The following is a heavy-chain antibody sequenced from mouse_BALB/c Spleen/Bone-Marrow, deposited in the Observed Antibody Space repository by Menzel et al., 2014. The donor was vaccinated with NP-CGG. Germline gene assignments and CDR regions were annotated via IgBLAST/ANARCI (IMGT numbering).Heavy chain of an antibody. CDR3: ANYYYGSSLFAY. CDR1: GVNIKDTY. V-gene: IGHV14-3*02. J-gene: IGHJ3*01. Sequence: VQLQQPGAELVKPGASVKLSCTASGVNIKDTYMHWVKQRPEQGLEWIGRIDPANGNTKYDPKFQGKATITADTSSNTAYLQLSSLTSEDTAVYYCANYYYGSSLFAYWGQGTLVTVSA. CDR2: IDPANGNT. D-gene: IGHD1-1*01.